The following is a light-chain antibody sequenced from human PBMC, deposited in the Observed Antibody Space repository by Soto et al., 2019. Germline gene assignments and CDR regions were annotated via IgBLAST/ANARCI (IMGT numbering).Light chain of an antibody. J-gene: IGKJ1*01. CDR1: QTISSTY. V-gene: IGKV3-20*01. CDR2: AAS. Sequence: EIVLTQSPGTLSLSPGYRATLSCRASQTISSTYLAWYQQKPGQAPRLLIYAASTRATGIPDRFSGSGSGTDFTLTISRLEPEDFAVYYCQQYGSSPKTFGQGTKVEI. CDR3: QQYGSSPKT.